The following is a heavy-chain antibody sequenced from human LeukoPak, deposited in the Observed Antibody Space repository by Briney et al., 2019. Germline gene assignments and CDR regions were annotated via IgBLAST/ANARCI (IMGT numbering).Heavy chain of an antibody. CDR3: ARGGITFGGAYYMDV. J-gene: IGHJ6*03. D-gene: IGHD3-16*01. Sequence: SVKVSCKASGGTFSSYEISWVRQAPGQGLEWMGGIIPMFGTAKYAQKFQGRVTITADKSTSTAYMELSSLRSDDTAVYYCARGGITFGGAYYMDVWGKGTTVTVSS. CDR2: IIPMFGTA. V-gene: IGHV1-69*06. CDR1: GGTFSSYE.